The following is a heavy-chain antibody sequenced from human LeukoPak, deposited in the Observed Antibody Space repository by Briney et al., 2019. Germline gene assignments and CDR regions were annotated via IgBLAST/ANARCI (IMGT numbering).Heavy chain of an antibody. CDR2: MIPMFGTA. CDR1: GGIFSSYA. D-gene: IGHD1-26*01. Sequence: VASVKVSFKASGGIFSSYAINWVRQPTGQGLEWMGRMIPMFGTANYTQKFPGRVTITADKSTSTAYMELSSLRSEDTAVYYCARDPLGGAVTAEYLPHWGQGTLLTLSS. J-gene: IGHJ1*01. V-gene: IGHV1-69*06. CDR3: ARDPLGGAVTAEYLPH.